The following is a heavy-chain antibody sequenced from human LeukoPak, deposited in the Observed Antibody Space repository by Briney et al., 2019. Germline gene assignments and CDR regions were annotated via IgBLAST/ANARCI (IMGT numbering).Heavy chain of an antibody. V-gene: IGHV3-23*01. J-gene: IGHJ4*02. D-gene: IGHD3-3*01. CDR1: GFTLSSYA. CDR3: AKDFWSGYYPKY. Sequence: GGSLRLSCAASGFTLSSYATSWVRQAPGKGLEWVSGSGSGGSTHYEASVKGRFPISRDNSKNTLYLQMNSLRAEDTAVYYCAKDFWSGYYPKYWGQGTLVTVSS. CDR2: SGSGGST.